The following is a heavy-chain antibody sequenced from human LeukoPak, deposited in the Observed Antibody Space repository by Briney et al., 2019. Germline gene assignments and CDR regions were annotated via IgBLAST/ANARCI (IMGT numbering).Heavy chain of an antibody. Sequence: SETLSLTCIVSGGSINSHYWSWIRQPPGKGLEWIGDIHYTGTTKYNPSVKSRVTISIDTSKNQFSLELSSVTATDTAVYYCARLSGSPWYWGQGTLVTVSS. J-gene: IGHJ4*02. CDR1: GGSINSHY. CDR2: IHYTGTT. CDR3: ARLSGSPWY. D-gene: IGHD1-26*01. V-gene: IGHV4-59*08.